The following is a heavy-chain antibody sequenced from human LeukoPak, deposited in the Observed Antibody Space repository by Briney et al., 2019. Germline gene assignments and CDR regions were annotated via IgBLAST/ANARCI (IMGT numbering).Heavy chain of an antibody. J-gene: IGHJ4*02. CDR3: AKVVGAALTGYFDY. V-gene: IGHV3-23*01. CDR2: ISGSGGST. CDR1: GFTFSIYA. Sequence: GGSLTLSCAASGFTFSIYAMRWLRQAPGKALEWVSAISGSGGSTFYADPVEGRFTISRDNSKHTLYLHMNSLRAEDTAVYYCAKVVGAALTGYFDYGGEGTLVTVSS. D-gene: IGHD6-6*01.